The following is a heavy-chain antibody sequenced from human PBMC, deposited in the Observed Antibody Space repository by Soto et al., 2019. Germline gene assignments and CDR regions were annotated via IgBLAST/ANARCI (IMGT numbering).Heavy chain of an antibody. CDR3: ARNHIAASGASAYDI. D-gene: IGHD6-13*01. V-gene: IGHV3-11*06. CDR2: ISPSSSYT. Sequence: LRLSCAAPGFTFSDYYMSWIRQAPGKGLEWVSYISPSSSYTNYAVSVKGRFTISRDNAKNSVYLQMNSLRAEDTAVYYCARNHIAASGASAYDIWGQGTMVTVSS. J-gene: IGHJ3*02. CDR1: GFTFSDYY.